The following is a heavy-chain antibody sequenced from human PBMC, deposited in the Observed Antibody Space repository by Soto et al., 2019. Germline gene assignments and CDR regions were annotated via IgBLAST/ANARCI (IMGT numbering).Heavy chain of an antibody. CDR3: AKSRSASVAPNNY. CDR2: ISGSDIST. Sequence: EVQLLESGGGLVQPGGSLRLSCAASGFTFSSYAMSWVRQAPGKGLECVSIISGSDISTYYADSVTGRFTISRDNSKNTLYVQMNSLRAEDTAVYYCAKSRSASVAPNNYWGQGTLVTVSS. V-gene: IGHV3-23*01. J-gene: IGHJ4*02. CDR1: GFTFSSYA. D-gene: IGHD5-12*01.